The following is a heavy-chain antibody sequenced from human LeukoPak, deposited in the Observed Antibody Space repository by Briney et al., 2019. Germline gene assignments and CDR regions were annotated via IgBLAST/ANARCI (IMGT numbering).Heavy chain of an antibody. CDR1: GGSFSGYY. D-gene: IGHD3-10*01. Sequence: SETLSLTFAVYGGSFSGYYWSWIRQPPGKGLEWIGEINHSGSTNYNPSLKSRVTISVDTSKNQFSLKLSSVTAADTAVYYCARGHKMMHYYGLGSYYFDYWGQGTLVTVSS. CDR2: INHSGST. CDR3: ARGHKMMHYYGLGSYYFDY. V-gene: IGHV4-34*01. J-gene: IGHJ4*02.